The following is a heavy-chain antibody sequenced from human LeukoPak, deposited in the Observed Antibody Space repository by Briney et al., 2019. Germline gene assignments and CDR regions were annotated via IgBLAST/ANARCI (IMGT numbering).Heavy chain of an antibody. J-gene: IGHJ4*02. D-gene: IGHD1-1*01. CDR2: IRYDGSNK. V-gene: IGHV3-30*02. CDR3: AKEGDWNHALDY. Sequence: GGSLRLSCAASGFTFSSYGMHWVRQAPGKGLEWVAFIRYDGSNKYYADSVKGRFTISRDNSKNTLYLQMNSLRAEDTAVYYCAKEGDWNHALDYWGQGTLVTVSS. CDR1: GFTFSSYG.